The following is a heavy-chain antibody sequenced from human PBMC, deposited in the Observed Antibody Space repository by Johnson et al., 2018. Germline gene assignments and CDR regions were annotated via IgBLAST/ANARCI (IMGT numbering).Heavy chain of an antibody. Sequence: VQLVQSGGGLVKPGGSLRLSCADAGFTMRSHNMNWVRQAPGKGLEWVASMTGSSLYIYYAASVKGGFAISRDNAKISLYLQMNSLGVDDTAVYYSWRRILGSGSYSHFYGMDVWGQGTTVTVSS. CDR2: MTGSSLYI. V-gene: IGHV3-21*01. J-gene: IGHJ6*02. CDR1: GFTMRSHN. D-gene: IGHD3-10*01. CDR3: WRRILGSGSYSHFYGMDV.